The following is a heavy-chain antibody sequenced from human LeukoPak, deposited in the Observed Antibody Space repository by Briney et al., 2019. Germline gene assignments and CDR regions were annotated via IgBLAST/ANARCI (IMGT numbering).Heavy chain of an antibody. D-gene: IGHD1-1*01. CDR1: GYSISSGYY. CDR2: IYHSGST. Sequence: PSETLSLTCTVSGYSISSGYYWGWIRQPPGKGLEWIGSIYHSGSTYYNPSLKSRVTISVDTSKNQFSLKLSSVTAADTAVYYCARDGTTGTTTVAFDIWGQGTMVTVSS. V-gene: IGHV4-38-2*02. J-gene: IGHJ3*02. CDR3: ARDGTTGTTTVAFDI.